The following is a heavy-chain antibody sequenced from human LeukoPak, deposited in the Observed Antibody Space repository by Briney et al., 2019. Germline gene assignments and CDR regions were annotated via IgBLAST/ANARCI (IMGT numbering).Heavy chain of an antibody. D-gene: IGHD2-15*01. Sequence: SETLSLTCTVSDYSISSGYYWGWIRQPPGKGLEWIGSIYHGGNTYYNPSLKSRVTISVDTSKNQFSLRLSSVTAADTAVYYCAGESRGYCSGGSCYFLALQYWGQGTLVIVSS. CDR3: AGESRGYCSGGSCYFLALQY. J-gene: IGHJ1*01. V-gene: IGHV4-38-2*02. CDR1: DYSISSGYY. CDR2: IYHGGNT.